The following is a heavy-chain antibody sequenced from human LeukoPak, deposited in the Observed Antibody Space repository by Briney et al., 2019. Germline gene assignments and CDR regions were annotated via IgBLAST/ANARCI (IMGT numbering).Heavy chain of an antibody. J-gene: IGHJ5*02. CDR2: IHYSGNT. Sequence: SETLSLTCTVSGDSISSGRHYWSWIRQPAGKGLEWIGRIHYSGNTKYNPSLNGRLSISVDTSKNQFSLNITPVTAADTAVYYCARGGLYWFDPWGQGTQVTFSS. V-gene: IGHV4-61*02. CDR1: GDSISSGRHY. D-gene: IGHD3-10*01. CDR3: ARGGLYWFDP.